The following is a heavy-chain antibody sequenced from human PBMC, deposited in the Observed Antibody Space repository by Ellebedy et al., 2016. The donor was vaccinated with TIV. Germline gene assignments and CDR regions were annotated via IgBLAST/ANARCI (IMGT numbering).Heavy chain of an antibody. J-gene: IGHJ4*02. CDR3: VRTTMLRGVIISPIILFDY. V-gene: IGHV3-7*01. Sequence: GESLKISXAASGFTFRNYWMNWVRQAPGKGLEWVANIKQDGSEKKYVDSVKGRFTISRDNAKNSLYLQMNSLRAEDTAVYYCVRTTMLRGVIISPIILFDYWGQGTLVTVSS. D-gene: IGHD3-10*01. CDR1: GFTFRNYW. CDR2: IKQDGSEK.